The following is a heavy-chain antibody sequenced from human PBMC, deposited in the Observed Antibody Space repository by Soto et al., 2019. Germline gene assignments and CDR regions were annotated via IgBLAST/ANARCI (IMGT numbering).Heavy chain of an antibody. Sequence: SETLSLTCAVYGGSFSGYYWSWIRQPPGKGLEWIGEINHSGSTNYNPSLKSRVTISVDTSKNQFSLKLSSVTAADTAVYYCARDQNGGKTNWFDPWGQGTLVTVSS. D-gene: IGHD2-15*01. CDR1: GGSFSGYY. CDR3: ARDQNGGKTNWFDP. V-gene: IGHV4-34*01. J-gene: IGHJ5*02. CDR2: INHSGST.